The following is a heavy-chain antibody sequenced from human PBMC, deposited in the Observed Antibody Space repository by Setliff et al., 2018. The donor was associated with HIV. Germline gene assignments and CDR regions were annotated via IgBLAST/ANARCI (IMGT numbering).Heavy chain of an antibody. J-gene: IGHJ5*02. D-gene: IGHD2-2*01. Sequence: SEPLSLTCNVSGASISSGTWSWVRQPPGKGLQWIGFIHHSSITNYNPSLSSRVTISLDTSKNHFSLKLNAVTAADTDVYYCVRGGTSSNWFDPWGQGTLVTVSS. CDR1: GASISSGT. V-gene: IGHV4-59*01. CDR3: VRGGTSSNWFDP. CDR2: IHHSSIT.